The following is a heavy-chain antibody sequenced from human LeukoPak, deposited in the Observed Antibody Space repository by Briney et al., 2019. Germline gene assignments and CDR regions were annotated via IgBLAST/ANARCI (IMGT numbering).Heavy chain of an antibody. D-gene: IGHD5-24*01. V-gene: IGHV4-4*09. CDR1: GDSIRNYF. J-gene: IGHJ4*02. CDR2: IHTSGGA. CDR3: ARDNLPLRDGYTWEGY. Sequence: PSETLSLTCTVSGDSIRNYFWSWFRQPPGKTLEWIGFIHTSGGADYNPSLEGRVTISADTSKNQFSLNVDSVTAADTAVYYCARDNLPLRDGYTWEGYWGQGTLVTVSS.